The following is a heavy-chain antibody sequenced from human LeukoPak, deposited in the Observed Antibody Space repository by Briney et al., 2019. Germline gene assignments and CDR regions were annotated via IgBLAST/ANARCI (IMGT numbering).Heavy chain of an antibody. Sequence: GASVKVSCKASGGTFSSYAISWVRQAPGQGLEWMGGIIPIFGTANYAQKFQGRVTITADESASTAYMELSSLRSEDTAVYYCARTNSSGWYYFDYWGQGTLVTVSS. J-gene: IGHJ4*02. D-gene: IGHD6-19*01. V-gene: IGHV1-69*13. CDR1: GGTFSSYA. CDR2: IIPIFGTA. CDR3: ARTNSSGWYYFDY.